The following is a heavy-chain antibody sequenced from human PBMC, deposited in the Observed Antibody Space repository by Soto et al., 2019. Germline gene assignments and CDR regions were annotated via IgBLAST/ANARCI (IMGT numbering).Heavy chain of an antibody. CDR1: GFTFSSYA. V-gene: IGHV3-23*01. Sequence: GGSLRLSCAASGFTFSSYAMSWVRQAPGKGLEWVSAISGSGGSTYYADSVKGRFTISRDNSKNTLYLQMNSLRAEDTAVYYCASQRGGEPYYYYGMDVWGQGATV. CDR2: ISGSGGST. D-gene: IGHD1-26*01. CDR3: ASQRGGEPYYYYGMDV. J-gene: IGHJ6*02.